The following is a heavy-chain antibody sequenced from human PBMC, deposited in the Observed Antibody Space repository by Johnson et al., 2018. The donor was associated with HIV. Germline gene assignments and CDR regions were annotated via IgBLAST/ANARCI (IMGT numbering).Heavy chain of an antibody. CDR1: GFSFTSYT. CDR3: ARNSGNGLVLRGDAFDM. D-gene: IGHD2-8*01. J-gene: IGHJ3*02. V-gene: IGHV3-30*04. Sequence: QVQLVESGGGVVQPGRSLRLSCAASGFSFTSYTLHWVRQAPGKGLEWVAFIRYDGSNKYYADSVKGRFTISRDNSKNTLHLQMNSLRPEDTAVYYCARNSGNGLVLRGDAFDMWGQGTMVTVSS. CDR2: IRYDGSNK.